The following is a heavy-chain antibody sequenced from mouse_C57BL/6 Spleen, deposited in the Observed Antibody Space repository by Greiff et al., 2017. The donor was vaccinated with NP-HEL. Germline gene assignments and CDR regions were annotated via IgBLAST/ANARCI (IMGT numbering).Heavy chain of an antibody. CDR1: GYSITSGYY. J-gene: IGHJ2*01. Sequence: EVQLQQSGPGLVKPSQSLSLTCSVTGYSITSGYYWNWIRQFPGNKLEWMGYISYDGSNNYNPSLKNRISITRDTSKNQFFLKLNSVTTEDTATYYCAREGLRFDYWGQGTTLTFSS. CDR2: ISYDGSN. CDR3: AREGLRFDY. D-gene: IGHD2-4*01. V-gene: IGHV3-6*01.